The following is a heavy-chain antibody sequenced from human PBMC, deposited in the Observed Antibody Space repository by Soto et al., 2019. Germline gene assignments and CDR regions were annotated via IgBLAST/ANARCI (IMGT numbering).Heavy chain of an antibody. CDR2: ISTHNGNT. J-gene: IGHJ3*01. Sequence: QDQLVQSGAEVKKPGASVKVSCKASVFTSSGISWVRQAPGQRLEWMGWISTHNGNTIYAQKVQGRVIMTMDTCTTTVYMELRSLRPDDTAVYLCAREGILVLFDAYHLWGQGTMVTVSS. D-gene: IGHD2-21*01. V-gene: IGHV1-18*04. CDR3: AREGILVLFDAYHL. CDR1: VFTSSG.